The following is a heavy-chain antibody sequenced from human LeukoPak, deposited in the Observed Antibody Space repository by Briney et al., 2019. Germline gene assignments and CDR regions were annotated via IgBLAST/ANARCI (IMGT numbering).Heavy chain of an antibody. V-gene: IGHV4-39*07. CDR2: IYYSGST. Sequence: SETLSLTCTVSGGSISSSSYYWGWIRQPPGKGLEWIGSIYYSGSTYYNPSLKSRVTISVDTSKNQFSLKLSSVTAADTAVYYCARESRQYQPIYWGQGTLVTVSS. D-gene: IGHD2-2*01. J-gene: IGHJ4*02. CDR3: ARESRQYQPIY. CDR1: GGSISSSSYY.